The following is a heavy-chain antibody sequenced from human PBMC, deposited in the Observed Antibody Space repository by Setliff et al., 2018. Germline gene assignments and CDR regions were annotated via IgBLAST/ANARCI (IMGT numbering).Heavy chain of an antibody. CDR1: GYDFSKYW. V-gene: IGHV5-51*01. J-gene: IGHJ1*01. D-gene: IGHD5-12*01. CDR2: IYPGDSSV. Sequence: PGESLTLSCKGSGYDFSKYWIAWVRQVPGKVLEFMGIIYPGDSSVTYSPSFQGQVTISADKSLRTAYLQWSSLKTSDTAIYYCARGRGGYNQEYLQHWGQGTQVTVSS. CDR3: ARGRGGYNQEYLQH.